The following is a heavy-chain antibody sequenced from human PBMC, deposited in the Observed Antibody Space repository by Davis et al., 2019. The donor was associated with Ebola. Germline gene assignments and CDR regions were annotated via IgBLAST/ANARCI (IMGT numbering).Heavy chain of an antibody. D-gene: IGHD6-19*01. J-gene: IGHJ4*02. CDR3: AKGRLIAVAGKAELVY. CDR1: GFTFSSYA. V-gene: IGHV3-23*01. Sequence: GESLKISCAASGFTFSSYAMTWVRQAPGRGLEWVSAISGSGGTTYYADSVKGRFTISRDNSRNALYLQMNSQRIEDTAVYYCAKGRLIAVAGKAELVYWGQGTLVTVSS. CDR2: ISGSGGTT.